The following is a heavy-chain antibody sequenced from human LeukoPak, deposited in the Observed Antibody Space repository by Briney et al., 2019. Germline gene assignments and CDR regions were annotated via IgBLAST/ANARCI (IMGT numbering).Heavy chain of an antibody. CDR2: INHSGST. D-gene: IGHD2-21*01. CDR3: ARGRVKYSFGSYFRH. J-gene: IGHJ1*01. Sequence: PSETLSLTCAVYGGSFSGYYWSWIRQPPGKGLEWIGEINHSGSTNYNPSLKSRVTISVDTSKNQFSLKLSSVTAADTAMYYCARGRVKYSFGSYFRHWGQGTLVTVSS. CDR1: GGSFSGYY. V-gene: IGHV4-34*01.